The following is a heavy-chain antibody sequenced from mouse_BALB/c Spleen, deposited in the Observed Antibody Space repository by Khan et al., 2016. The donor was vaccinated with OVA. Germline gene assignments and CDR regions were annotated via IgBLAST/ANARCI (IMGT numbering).Heavy chain of an antibody. J-gene: IGHJ3*01. V-gene: IGHV3-2*02. CDR2: INYSGST. CDR3: VRGRSY. CDR1: GYSITSDYA. Sequence: EVKLEESGPGLVKPSQSLSLTCTVTGYSITSDYAWNWIRQFPGNRLEWMGYINYSGSTSKKQSLKSRMSISRDTSTNQIFLHLNAVTTEGTATYYCVRGRSYWGQGTLVTVSA.